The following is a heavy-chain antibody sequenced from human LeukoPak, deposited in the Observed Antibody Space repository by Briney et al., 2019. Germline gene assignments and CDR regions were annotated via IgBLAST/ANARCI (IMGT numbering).Heavy chain of an antibody. CDR3: ARESPHNWFDP. CDR1: GYSFTSYW. V-gene: IGHV5-51*01. Sequence: GESLKISCKGSGYSFTSYWIGWVRQMPGKGLDWMGIIYPGDSNTRYSPSFQGQVTISVDKSISTAYLQWSSLKASDTAMYYCARESPHNWFDPWGQGTLVTVSS. CDR2: IYPGDSNT. J-gene: IGHJ5*02.